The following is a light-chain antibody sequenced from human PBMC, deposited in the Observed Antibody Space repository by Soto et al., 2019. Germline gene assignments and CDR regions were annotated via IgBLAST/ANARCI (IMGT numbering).Light chain of an antibody. J-gene: IGKJ2*01. Sequence: EVVLTQSPATLFLSPGERATLSCRASQRVTNYVAWYQQKPGQAPRLLIYDTSKRATGIPPRFSGSGPGTDFTLTKSHQQPRDVTVYYCLRRRQWPRTFRQRTKQEIK. CDR1: QRVTNY. CDR2: DTS. CDR3: LRRRQWPRT. V-gene: IGKV3-11*01.